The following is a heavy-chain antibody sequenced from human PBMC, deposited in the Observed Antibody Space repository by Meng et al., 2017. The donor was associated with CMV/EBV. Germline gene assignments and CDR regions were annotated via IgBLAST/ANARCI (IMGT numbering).Heavy chain of an antibody. Sequence: GESLKISCAASGFTFSSYSMNWVRQAPGKGLEWVSYISSSSSTIYYADSVKGRFTISRDNAKNSLYLQMNSLRAEDTAVYYCATRHCSSTSCYYPLGEYFQHWGQGTLVTVSS. D-gene: IGHD2-2*01. J-gene: IGHJ1*01. CDR2: ISSSSSTI. V-gene: IGHV3-48*04. CDR3: ATRHCSSTSCYYPLGEYFQH. CDR1: GFTFSSYS.